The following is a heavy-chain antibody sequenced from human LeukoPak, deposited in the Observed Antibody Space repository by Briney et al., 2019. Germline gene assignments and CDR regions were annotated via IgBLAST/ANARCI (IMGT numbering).Heavy chain of an antibody. CDR3: ARDIKGEDSYGLTSTLPDAFDI. CDR2: ISSSGRTI. V-gene: IGHV3-11*01. CDR1: GFTFSDYY. Sequence: PGGSLRLSCAASGFTFSDYYMSWIRQAPGKGLEWVSYISSSGRTIYYADSVKGRFTISRDNAKNSLYLQMNSLRAEDTAVCYCARDIKGEDSYGLTSTLPDAFDIWGQGTMVTVSS. J-gene: IGHJ3*02. D-gene: IGHD5-18*01.